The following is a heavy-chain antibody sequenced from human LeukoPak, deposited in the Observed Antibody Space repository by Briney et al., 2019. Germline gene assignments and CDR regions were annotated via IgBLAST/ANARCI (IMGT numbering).Heavy chain of an antibody. CDR3: ARDYIVVVTATQSRYNWFDP. CDR2: ISSSSSYI. CDR1: GFTFSSYS. D-gene: IGHD2-21*02. V-gene: IGHV3-21*01. J-gene: IGHJ5*02. Sequence: GGSLRLSCAASGFTFSSYSMNWVRQAPGKGLEWVSSISSSSSYIYYADSVKGRSTISRDNAKNSLYLQMNSLRAEDTAVYYCARDYIVVVTATQSRYNWFDPWGQGTLVTVSS.